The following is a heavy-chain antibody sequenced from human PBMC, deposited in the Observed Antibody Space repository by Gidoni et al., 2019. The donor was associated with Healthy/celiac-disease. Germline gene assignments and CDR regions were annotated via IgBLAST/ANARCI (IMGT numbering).Heavy chain of an antibody. J-gene: IGHJ4*02. CDR3: ARDSRITMIVVVTPIDY. CDR1: GYTFTSYG. V-gene: IGHV1-18*01. CDR2: ISAYNGNT. D-gene: IGHD3-22*01. Sequence: QVQLVQSGAEVKKPGASVKASCKASGYTFTSYGISWVRQAPGQGLEWMGWISAYNGNTNYAQKLQGRVTMTTDTSTSTAYMELRSLRSDDTAVYYCARDSRITMIVVVTPIDYWGQGTLVTVSS.